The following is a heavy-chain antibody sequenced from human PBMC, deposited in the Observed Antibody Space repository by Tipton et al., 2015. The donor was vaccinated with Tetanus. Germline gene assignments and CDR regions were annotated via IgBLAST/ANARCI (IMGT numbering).Heavy chain of an antibody. CDR1: GYNFTIYW. J-gene: IGHJ2*01. D-gene: IGHD3-9*01. CDR3: ARRRSAILSGSYHWYFDI. Sequence: QLVQSGAEVKKPGESLKISCKPSGYNFTIYWIGWVRQMPGKGLEWMGVINPTDYQTSYNPSFEGQVTISADRSINTAYLQWSSLQTSYTAMYFCARRRSAILSGSYHWYFDIWGRGTLVTVSS. V-gene: IGHV5-51*01. CDR2: INPTDYQT.